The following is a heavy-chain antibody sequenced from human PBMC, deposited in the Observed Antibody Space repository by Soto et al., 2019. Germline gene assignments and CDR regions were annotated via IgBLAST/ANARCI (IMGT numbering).Heavy chain of an antibody. J-gene: IGHJ5*02. CDR1: GYTFTGYY. D-gene: IGHD4-4*01. Sequence: ASVKVSCKASGYTFTGYYMHWVRQAPGQGLEWMGWINPNSGGTNYAQKFQGRVTMTRDTSISTAYMELSRLRSADTAVYYCARDVIAPPNYFDPWGQGTLVTVSS. CDR3: ARDVIAPPNYFDP. CDR2: INPNSGGT. V-gene: IGHV1-2*02.